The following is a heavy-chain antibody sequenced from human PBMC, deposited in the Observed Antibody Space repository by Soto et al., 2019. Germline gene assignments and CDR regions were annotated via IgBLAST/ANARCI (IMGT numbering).Heavy chain of an antibody. CDR3: ARSPNYYYGMDV. J-gene: IGHJ6*02. CDR2: TIPILGTA. Sequence: QVQLVQSGAEVKKPGSSVKVSCKASGGTFSSYAISWVRQAPGQGLEWMGGTIPILGTANYAQKFQGRVTITADKSTSTAYMELSSLRSEDTAVYYCARSPNYYYGMDVWGQGTTVTVSS. CDR1: GGTFSSYA. V-gene: IGHV1-69*06.